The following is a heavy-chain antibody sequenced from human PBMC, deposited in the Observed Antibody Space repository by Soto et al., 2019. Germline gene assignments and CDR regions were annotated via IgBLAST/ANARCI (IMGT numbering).Heavy chain of an antibody. J-gene: IGHJ4*02. D-gene: IGHD6-19*01. Sequence: QVTLRESGPTLVKPTQTLTLTCTFSGFSLTSSGVAVGWIRQPPGKALEWLASIDWADDTHYNPSLKNRAIINRDTSKNQVDLTMANMDPTDTATYYCARIVWLRFEFWGQGTPVTVAS. CDR2: IDWADDT. CDR1: GFSLTSSGVA. V-gene: IGHV2-5*02. CDR3: ARIVWLRFEF.